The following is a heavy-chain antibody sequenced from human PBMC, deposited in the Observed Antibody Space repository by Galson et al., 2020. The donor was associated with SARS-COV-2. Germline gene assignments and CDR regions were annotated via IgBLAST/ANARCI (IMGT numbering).Heavy chain of an antibody. CDR3: ARGVLESYIYFDY. CDR2: IYTTGSI. V-gene: IGHV4-4*07. D-gene: IGHD1-1*01. J-gene: IGHJ4*02. CDR1: GGSISSYF. Sequence: ETSETLSLTCTVSGGSISSYFWNWIRQPAGKGLEWIGLIYTTGSINYNPSLKRRVTMSVDTSKNQFSLQLSSVTAADTAVYYCARGVLESYIYFDYWGQGTLVTVSS.